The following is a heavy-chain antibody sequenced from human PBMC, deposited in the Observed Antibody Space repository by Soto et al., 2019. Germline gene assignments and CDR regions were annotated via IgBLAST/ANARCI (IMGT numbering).Heavy chain of an antibody. Sequence: GESLRLSCAASGFTFSNAWMSWVRQAPGKGLEWVGRIKTKTDGGTADYAAPVKGRFTISRDDSKNALYLQVNSLKTEDTAVYXCTTGPKRDYDFYGMDVWGQGTTVTVSS. V-gene: IGHV3-15*01. CDR2: IKTKTDGGTA. CDR3: TTGPKRDYDFYGMDV. CDR1: GFTFSNAW. J-gene: IGHJ6*02.